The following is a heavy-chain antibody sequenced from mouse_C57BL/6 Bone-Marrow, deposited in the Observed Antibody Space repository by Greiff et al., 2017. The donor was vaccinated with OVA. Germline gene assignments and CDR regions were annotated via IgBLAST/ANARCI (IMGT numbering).Heavy chain of an antibody. CDR3: TRYYGSSYYWYFDV. D-gene: IGHD1-1*01. CDR2: IDPEDGDA. Sequence: VQLQQSGAELVRPGASVKLSCTASGFNIKDYYMHWVKQRPEQGLEWIGRIDPEDGDAEYAPKFQGKDTMTADTSSNTAYLQLSSLTSEDTAVYYCTRYYGSSYYWYFDVWGTGTTVTVSS. CDR1: GFNIKDYY. V-gene: IGHV14-1*01. J-gene: IGHJ1*03.